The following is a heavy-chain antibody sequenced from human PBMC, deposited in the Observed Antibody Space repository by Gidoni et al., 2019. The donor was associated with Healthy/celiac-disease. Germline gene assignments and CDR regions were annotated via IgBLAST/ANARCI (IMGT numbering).Heavy chain of an antibody. J-gene: IGHJ1*01. D-gene: IGHD2-2*01. CDR2: ISAYNGNT. Sequence: QVQLMQSGDEVTKPGASVKVSCTDSVSTCTSDGSNWVRQAPGQGCEWMGWISAYNGNTNYVQKLQGRVTMTTDTSTSTAYMELRSLRSDDTAVYYCAGDRAVVPAATLFQHWGQGTLVTVSS. CDR1: VSTCTSDG. V-gene: IGHV1-18*01. CDR3: AGDRAVVPAATLFQH.